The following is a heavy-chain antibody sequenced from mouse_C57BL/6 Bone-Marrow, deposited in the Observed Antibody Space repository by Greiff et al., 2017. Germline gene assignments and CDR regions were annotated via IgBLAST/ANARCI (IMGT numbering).Heavy chain of an antibody. J-gene: IGHJ2*01. CDR3: ARQGGSSLFDY. CDR1: GFTFSSYG. D-gene: IGHD1-1*01. CDR2: ISSGGSYT. Sequence: VQLQQSGGDLVKPGGSLKLSCAASGFTFSSYGMSWVRQTPDKRLEWVATISSGGSYTYYPDSVKGRFTISRDNAKNTLYLQMSSLKSEDTAMYYCARQGGSSLFDYWGQGTTLTVSS. V-gene: IGHV5-6*01.